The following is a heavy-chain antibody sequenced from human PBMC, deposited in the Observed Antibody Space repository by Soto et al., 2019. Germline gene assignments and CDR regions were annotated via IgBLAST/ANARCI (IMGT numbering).Heavy chain of an antibody. J-gene: IGHJ6*02. Sequence: ASVKVACKASGGTFSSYAISWVRKAPGQGLEWMGEIIPIFGAANYAQKFQGRVTITAYESTSTAYMELSSLRSEDTAVYYFARGPGIADFYYYYGMDVWGQGATVTVSS. V-gene: IGHV1-69*13. CDR3: ARGPGIADFYYYYGMDV. CDR2: IIPIFGAA. D-gene: IGHD6-13*01. CDR1: GGTFSSYA.